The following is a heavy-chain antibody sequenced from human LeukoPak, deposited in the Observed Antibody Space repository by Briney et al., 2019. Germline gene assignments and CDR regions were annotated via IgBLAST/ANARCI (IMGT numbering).Heavy chain of an antibody. V-gene: IGHV3-23*01. D-gene: IGHD4-11*01. CDR2: ISASGATT. Sequence: GGSLRLSCAASGFNFRDYDMTWVRQAPGKGLEWIASISASGATTNYADSVRGRFTISRDNSNKVTYLRMNSLRAEDTAVFYCARSINYSNYLPDSWGQGTRVTVSS. J-gene: IGHJ5*02. CDR1: GFNFRDYD. CDR3: ARSINYSNYLPDS.